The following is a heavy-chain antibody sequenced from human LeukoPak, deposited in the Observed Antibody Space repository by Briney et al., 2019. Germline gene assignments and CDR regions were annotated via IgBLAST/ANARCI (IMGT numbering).Heavy chain of an antibody. CDR3: ARSAVSGRYWAPFDY. CDR2: IYTSVST. D-gene: IGHD2-15*01. V-gene: IGHV4-61*02. Sequence: SETLSLTCTVSGGSISSGSYYWSWIRQPAGKGLEGIGRIYTSVSTNYNPSLKSRVTISVDTSKNQFSLKLSSVTAADTAVYYCARSAVSGRYWAPFDYWGQGTLVTVSS. CDR1: GGSISSGSYY. J-gene: IGHJ4*02.